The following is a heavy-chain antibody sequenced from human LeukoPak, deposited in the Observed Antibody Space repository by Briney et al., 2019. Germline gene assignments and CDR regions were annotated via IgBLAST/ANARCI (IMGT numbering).Heavy chain of an antibody. CDR3: ARLDGGDGYDY. CDR2: IYYSGTT. J-gene: IGHJ4*02. D-gene: IGHD2-21*01. CDR1: GGSISSYY. Sequence: SETLSLTCTVSGGSISSYYWSWIRQPPGKGLEWIGYIYYSGTTNYNPSLKSRVTISVDTSKNQFSLKLSSVTAADTAVYYCARLDGGDGYDYWGQGTLVTVSS. V-gene: IGHV4-59*12.